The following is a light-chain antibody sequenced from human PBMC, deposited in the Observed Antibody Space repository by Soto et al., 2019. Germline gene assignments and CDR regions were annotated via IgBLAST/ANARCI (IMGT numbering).Light chain of an antibody. CDR1: QNIGSNY. J-gene: IGKJ1*01. CDR3: QQYDISPRT. V-gene: IGKV3-20*01. CDR2: GTS. Sequence: EIVLTQSPGTLSLSPGERVTLSCRASQNIGSNYLAWYQQKPGQAPTLLLYGTSSRATGIPDRFSGSGSGTDFTLTINRLEPEDFAVYYCQQYDISPRTFGQGTKVEI.